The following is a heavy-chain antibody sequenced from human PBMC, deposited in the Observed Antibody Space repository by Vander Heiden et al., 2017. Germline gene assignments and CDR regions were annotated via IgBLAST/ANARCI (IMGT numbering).Heavy chain of an antibody. J-gene: IGHJ4*02. V-gene: IGHV3-48*02. CDR2: ISSSSSTL. CDR1: GFTFSSYS. Sequence: EVQLVESGGGLVQPGGSLRLSCAASGFTFSSYSMNWVRQAPGKGLEWVSYISSSSSTLYYADSVKGRFTISRDNAKNSLHLQMNSMRDEDTAVYYCARDWPRDFTVAEDYWGQGTMVTVSS. D-gene: IGHD6-19*01. CDR3: ARDWPRDFTVAEDY.